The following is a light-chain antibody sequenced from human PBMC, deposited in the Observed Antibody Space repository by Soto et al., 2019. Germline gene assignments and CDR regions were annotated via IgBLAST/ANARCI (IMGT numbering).Light chain of an antibody. CDR2: SAS. CDR1: QTINSDY. CDR3: QHYDTSPPPR. V-gene: IGKV3-20*01. J-gene: IGKJ1*01. Sequence: EIVLTQSPGTLSLSPGERGTLSCRASQTINSDYLAWYQQKPGQPPRLLIYSASIRATGIPDRFSGSGSGTDFTLTISRLEPEDFAVYFCQHYDTSPPPRFGQGTSVDVK.